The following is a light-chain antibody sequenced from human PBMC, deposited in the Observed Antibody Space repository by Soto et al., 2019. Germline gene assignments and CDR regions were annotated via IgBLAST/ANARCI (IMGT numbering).Light chain of an antibody. V-gene: IGLV1-40*01. CDR1: SSNIGAGYD. CDR2: GNS. Sequence: SVLTQPPSVSGAPGQRVTISCTGSSSNIGAGYDVHWYQQLPGTAPKLLIYGNSNRPSGVPDRFSGSKSGTSASLAITGLQAEDEADYYCHFFVSSRRASYVFGTATKVTVL. J-gene: IGLJ1*01. CDR3: HFFVSSRRASYV.